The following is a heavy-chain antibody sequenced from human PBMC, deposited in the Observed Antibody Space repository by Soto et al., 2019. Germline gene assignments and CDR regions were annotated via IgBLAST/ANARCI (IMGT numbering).Heavy chain of an antibody. CDR3: ARLMTSYAFDI. D-gene: IGHD3-16*01. J-gene: IGHJ3*02. CDR1: GGSISSSSYY. CDR2: IYYSGST. Sequence: SETLSLTCTVSGGSISSSSYYWGWIRQPPGKGLEWIGSIYYSGSTYYNPSLKSRVTISVDTSKNQFSLKLSSVTAADTAVYYCARLMTSYAFDIWGQGTMVTVSS. V-gene: IGHV4-39*01.